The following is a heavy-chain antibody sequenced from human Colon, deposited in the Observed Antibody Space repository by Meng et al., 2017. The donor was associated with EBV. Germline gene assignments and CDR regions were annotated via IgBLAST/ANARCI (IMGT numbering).Heavy chain of an antibody. D-gene: IGHD6-19*01. Sequence: QVQLQESGPGLVKPSQTLSLTCTVSGDSINSTDYYWSWVRQPPGKGLEWIGYIYYSGSTFYNPSLKRRVIISIDTSKNQFSLNLRSVTAADTAVYYCARVSSGWDYFDYWGQGTLVTVSS. CDR1: GDSINSTDYY. V-gene: IGHV4-30-4*01. J-gene: IGHJ4*02. CDR3: ARVSSGWDYFDY. CDR2: IYYSGST.